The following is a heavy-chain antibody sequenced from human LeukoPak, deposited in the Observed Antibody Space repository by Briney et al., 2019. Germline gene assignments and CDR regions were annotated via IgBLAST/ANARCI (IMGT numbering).Heavy chain of an antibody. Sequence: PGGSLRLSCAASGFTFSSYAMSWVRQAPGKGLEWVSAISGSGGSTYYADSVKGRFTISRDNSKNTLYLQVNSLRAEDTAVYYCAKDQDIVVVVAAEFDYWGQGTLVTVSS. J-gene: IGHJ4*02. CDR3: AKDQDIVVVVAAEFDY. CDR1: GFTFSSYA. V-gene: IGHV3-23*01. CDR2: ISGSGGST. D-gene: IGHD2-15*01.